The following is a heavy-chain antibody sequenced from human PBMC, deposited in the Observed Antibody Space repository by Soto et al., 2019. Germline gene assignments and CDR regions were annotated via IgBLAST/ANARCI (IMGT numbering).Heavy chain of an antibody. CDR3: ARVFSDSSSFFDP. Sequence: SETLSLTCTVSGGSISSYYWNWIRQPPGKGLEWIGYIYYRGDTNYNPSLKSRVTISVDTSKNQFSLKLSSVTAADTAVYYCARVFSDSSSFFDPWGQGTLVTVSS. V-gene: IGHV4-59*12. D-gene: IGHD6-13*01. J-gene: IGHJ5*02. CDR1: GGSISSYY. CDR2: IYYRGDT.